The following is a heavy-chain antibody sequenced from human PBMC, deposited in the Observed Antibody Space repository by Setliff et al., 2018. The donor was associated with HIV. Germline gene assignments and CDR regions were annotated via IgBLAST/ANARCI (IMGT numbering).Heavy chain of an antibody. CDR3: ASRPYSYDYSGRVFDF. D-gene: IGHD3-22*01. CDR1: GGSISSGSYY. Sequence: PSETLSLTCSVSGGSISSGSYYWTWIRQPAGKGPEWIGHIYTNGYTNYNPSLKSRVTISVDTSKNQFSLKLSSVTAADTAVYYCASRPYSYDYSGRVFDFWGQGALVTVSS. CDR2: IYTNGYT. J-gene: IGHJ4*02. V-gene: IGHV4-61*09.